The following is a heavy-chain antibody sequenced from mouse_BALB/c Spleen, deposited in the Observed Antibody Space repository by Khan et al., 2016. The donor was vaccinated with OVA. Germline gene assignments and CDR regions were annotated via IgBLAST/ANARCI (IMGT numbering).Heavy chain of an antibody. CDR2: ISSVAYSI. V-gene: IGHV5-15*02. J-gene: IGHJ3*01. CDR3: VRGGFAY. Sequence: EVELVESGGGLVQPGGSRKLSCAASGFTFIDYGMAWVRQTPGKGPEWIAFISSVAYSIYYADTVTGRFTISRENAKNTLYLEMSSVRSEDTAMYYCVRGGFAYWGQGTLVTVSA. CDR1: GFTFIDYG.